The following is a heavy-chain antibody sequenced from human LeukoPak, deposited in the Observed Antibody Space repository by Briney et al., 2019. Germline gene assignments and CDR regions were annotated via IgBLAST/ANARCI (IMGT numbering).Heavy chain of an antibody. CDR1: GGTFANYA. D-gene: IGHD3-3*01. CDR3: AKGHDDFRQFDY. CDR2: IIPIFGTG. Sequence: SVKVSCTASGGTFANYAISWARKAPGQGLEWMGGIIPIFGTGDSAQKFQGRLTITADESTRTTYMELSSLRSEDTAVYYCAKGHDDFRQFDYWGQGTLVTVSS. V-gene: IGHV1-69*01. J-gene: IGHJ4*02.